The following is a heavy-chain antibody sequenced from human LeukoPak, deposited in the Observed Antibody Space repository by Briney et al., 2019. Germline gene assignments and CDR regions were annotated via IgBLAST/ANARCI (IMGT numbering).Heavy chain of an antibody. Sequence: ASVKVSCKASGYTFTGYYMHWVRQAPGQGLEWMGWINPNSGGTNYAQKFQGRVTMTRDTSISTAYMELRSPRSDDTAMYYCARTRVATMTCGALWGQGTLVTVSS. J-gene: IGHJ4*02. V-gene: IGHV1-2*02. D-gene: IGHD5-12*01. CDR2: INPNSGGT. CDR3: ARTRVATMTCGAL. CDR1: GYTFTGYY.